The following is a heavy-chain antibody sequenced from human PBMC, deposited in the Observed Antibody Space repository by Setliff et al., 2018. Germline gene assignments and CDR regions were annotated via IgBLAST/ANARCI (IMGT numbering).Heavy chain of an antibody. J-gene: IGHJ4*02. CDR2: IYYSGST. V-gene: IGHV4-39*01. Sequence: KASETLSLTCTVSGGSISSSSYYWGWIRQPPGKGLEWIGSIYYSGSTYYNPSLKSRVTISVDTSKNQFSLKLSSVTAADTAVYYCARPYGSGSRRDYWGQGTLVTVSS. CDR3: ARPYGSGSRRDY. D-gene: IGHD3-10*01. CDR1: GGSISSSSYY.